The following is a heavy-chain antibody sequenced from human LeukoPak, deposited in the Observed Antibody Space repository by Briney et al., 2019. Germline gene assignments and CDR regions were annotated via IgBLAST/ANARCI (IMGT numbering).Heavy chain of an antibody. D-gene: IGHD6-19*01. J-gene: IGHJ3*02. CDR3: ARDPLSSGWYPLGAFDI. Sequence: SETLSLTCTVSGGSISSSSYYWGWIRQPAGTGLEWIGRIYTSGSTNYNPSLKSRVTMSVDTSKNQFSLKLSSVTAADTAVYYCARDPLSSGWYPLGAFDIWGQGTMVTVSS. V-gene: IGHV4-61*02. CDR1: GGSISSSSYY. CDR2: IYTSGST.